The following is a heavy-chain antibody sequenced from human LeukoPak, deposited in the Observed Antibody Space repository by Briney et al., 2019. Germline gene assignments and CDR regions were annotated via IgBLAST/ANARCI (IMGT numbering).Heavy chain of an antibody. D-gene: IGHD1-26*01. CDR2: IYYSGST. Sequence: SETLSLTCTVSGGSISSYYWSWIRQPPGKGLEWIGYIYYSGSTNYNPSLKSRVTISVDTSKNQFSLKLSSVTAADTAVYYCARGRGRLLAPFDYWGQGTLVTVSS. V-gene: IGHV4-59*01. CDR1: GGSISSYY. CDR3: ARGRGRLLAPFDY. J-gene: IGHJ4*02.